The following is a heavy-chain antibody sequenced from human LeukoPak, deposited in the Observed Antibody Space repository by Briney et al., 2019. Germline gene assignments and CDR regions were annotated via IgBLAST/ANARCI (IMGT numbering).Heavy chain of an antibody. CDR3: ARGVSSAYNWFDP. Sequence: SETLSLTCTVSGGSINSYYWSWIRQPPGKGLEWIGYIYYTGSTNYNPSLKSRVTISVDTSKNQFSLKLSSVTAADTAVYYCARGVSSAYNWFDPWGQGTLVTVSS. V-gene: IGHV4-59*08. D-gene: IGHD6-19*01. CDR2: IYYTGST. CDR1: GGSINSYY. J-gene: IGHJ5*02.